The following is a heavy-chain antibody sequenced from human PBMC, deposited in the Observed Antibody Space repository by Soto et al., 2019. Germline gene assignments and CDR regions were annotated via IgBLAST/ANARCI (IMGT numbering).Heavy chain of an antibody. J-gene: IGHJ3*02. D-gene: IGHD5-18*01. CDR2: INPSGGST. Sequence: VKVSCKASGYTFTSYYMHWVRQAPGQGLEWMGIINPSGGSTSYAQKFQGRVTMTRDTSTSTVYMELSSLRSEDTAVYYCARLMSWGTAMVNDAFDIWGQGTMVTVSS. V-gene: IGHV1-46*01. CDR3: ARLMSWGTAMVNDAFDI. CDR1: GYTFTSYY.